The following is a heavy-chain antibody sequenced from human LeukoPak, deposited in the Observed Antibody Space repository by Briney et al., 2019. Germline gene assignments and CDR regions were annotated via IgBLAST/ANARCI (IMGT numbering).Heavy chain of an antibody. Sequence: SETLSLTCTVSGGSISSSSYYWGWIRQPPGKGLEWIGSIYYSGSTYYNPSLKSRVTISVDTSKNQFSLKLSSVTAADTAVYYCARQAAREYYYDSSGLGYWGQGTLVTVSS. CDR1: GGSISSSSYY. CDR2: IYYSGST. V-gene: IGHV4-39*01. D-gene: IGHD3-22*01. CDR3: ARQAAREYYYDSSGLGY. J-gene: IGHJ4*02.